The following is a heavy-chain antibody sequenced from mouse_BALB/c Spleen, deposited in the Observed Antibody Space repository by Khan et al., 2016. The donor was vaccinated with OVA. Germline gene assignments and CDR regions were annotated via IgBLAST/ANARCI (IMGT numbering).Heavy chain of an antibody. CDR2: INPSNGGT. CDR3: TRSGWAACAY. J-gene: IGHJ3*01. D-gene: IGHD1-1*02. Sequence: QVQLQQPGAELVKPGASVKLSCKASGYTFTSYYMYWVKQRPGQGLEWIGGINPSNGGTYFNGKFKSKATLTVDKSSRTASMQLSSLTSEDSAVYYCTRSGWAACAYWGQGTLVTVSA. CDR1: GYTFTSYY. V-gene: IGHV1S81*02.